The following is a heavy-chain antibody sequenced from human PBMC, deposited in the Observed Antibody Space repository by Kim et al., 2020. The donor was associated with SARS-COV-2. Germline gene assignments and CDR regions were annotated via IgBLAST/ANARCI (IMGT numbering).Heavy chain of an antibody. Sequence: SETLSLTCAVYGGSFSGYYWSWIRQPPGKGLEWIGEINHSGSTNYNPSLKSRVTISVDTSKNQFSLKLSSVTAADTAVYYCARSAGDYYGSGSYCYWGQGTLVTVSS. J-gene: IGHJ4*02. CDR1: GGSFSGYY. V-gene: IGHV4-34*01. CDR2: INHSGST. CDR3: ARSAGDYYGSGSYCY. D-gene: IGHD3-10*01.